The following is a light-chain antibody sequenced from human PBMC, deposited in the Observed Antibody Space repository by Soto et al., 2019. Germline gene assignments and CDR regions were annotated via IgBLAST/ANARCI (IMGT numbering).Light chain of an antibody. J-gene: IGKJ1*01. Sequence: EIVMTQSPATLSVSPGERATLSCRASQSVSSTLAWYQQKPGQAPRLLIYGASTRATGIPARFSGSGSGTEFNLTISSLQSEDFAVYYGQQYNNWRFPPSTFGQGNKVEIK. CDR3: QQYNNWRFPPST. V-gene: IGKV3-15*01. CDR1: QSVSST. CDR2: GAS.